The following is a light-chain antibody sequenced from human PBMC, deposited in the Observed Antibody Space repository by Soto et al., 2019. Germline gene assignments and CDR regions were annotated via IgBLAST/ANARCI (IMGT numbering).Light chain of an antibody. CDR1: SSDVGSYTL. CDR3: CSFAGSSTPVL. J-gene: IGLJ2*01. V-gene: IGLV2-23*01. CDR2: EGS. Sequence: QSALTQPASVSGSPGQSITISCTGTSSDVGSYTLVSWYQQHPGKAPKLMIYEGSKRPSGVSNRFSGSKSGNTASLTISGLQAEDEADYYCCSFAGSSTPVLFGGGTKLTVL.